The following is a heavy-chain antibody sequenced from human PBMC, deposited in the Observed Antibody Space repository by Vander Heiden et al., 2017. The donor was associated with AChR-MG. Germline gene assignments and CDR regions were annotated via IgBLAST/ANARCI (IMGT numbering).Heavy chain of an antibody. D-gene: IGHD3-10*01. CDR2: IYYSGST. V-gene: IGHV4-61*01. Sequence: QVQLQESGPALEKPSETLSLTCTVSGRSVRGGSYYSGWSRQPPGKGLEWIVYIYYSGSTNYNPSRKRRVTISVDTSKNQFSLKLSSVTTADKAVYYCARAARYYYGSGDLDYWGQGTLVTVSS. CDR1: GRSVRGGSYY. J-gene: IGHJ4*02. CDR3: ARAARYYYGSGDLDY.